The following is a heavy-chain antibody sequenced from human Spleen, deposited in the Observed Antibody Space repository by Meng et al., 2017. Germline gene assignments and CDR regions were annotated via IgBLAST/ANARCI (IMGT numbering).Heavy chain of an antibody. CDR2: IYHAGYT. Sequence: SETLSLTCAVSGRSISSGYYWGWIRQPPGKGLEWIGSIYHAGYTYYNPSLKSRVTMSVDTSKNQFSLKLRSVTAADTAVYYCARGETAVAGFYFHHWGQGTLVTVSS. D-gene: IGHD6-19*01. CDR1: GRSISSGYY. V-gene: IGHV4-38-2*01. J-gene: IGHJ1*01. CDR3: ARGETAVAGFYFHH.